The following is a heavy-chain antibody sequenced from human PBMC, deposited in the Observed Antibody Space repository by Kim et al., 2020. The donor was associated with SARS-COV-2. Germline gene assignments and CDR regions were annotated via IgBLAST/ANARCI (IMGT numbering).Heavy chain of an antibody. Sequence: TGYAQKFQGRVTMTRNTSISTAYMERSSLRSEDTAVYYCARGPGGSYFDYWGQGTLVTVSS. CDR2: T. V-gene: IGHV1-8*01. D-gene: IGHD3-16*01. CDR3: ARGPGGSYFDY. J-gene: IGHJ4*02.